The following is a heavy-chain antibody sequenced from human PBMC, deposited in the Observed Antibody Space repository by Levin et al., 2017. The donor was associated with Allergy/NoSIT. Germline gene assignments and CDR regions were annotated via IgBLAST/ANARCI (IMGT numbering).Heavy chain of an antibody. V-gene: IGHV3-21*01. J-gene: IGHJ4*02. CDR2: ISSSSSYI. Sequence: GGSLRLSCAASGFTFSSYSMNWVRQAPGKGLEWVSSISSSSSYIYYADSVKGRFTISRDNAKNSLYLQMNSLRAEDTAVYYCGRLEGSDFWSGYTIDYWGQGTLVTVSS. D-gene: IGHD3-3*01. CDR3: GRLEGSDFWSGYTIDY. CDR1: GFTFSSYS.